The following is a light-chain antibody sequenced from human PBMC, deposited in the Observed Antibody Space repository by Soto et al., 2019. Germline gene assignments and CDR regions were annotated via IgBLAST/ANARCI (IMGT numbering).Light chain of an antibody. J-gene: IGKJ2*01. Sequence: EMGLMKSQAILSFSPGAGATLSCRAIQTLRRTYIAWYQQKLGQAPRVVIYGASNRATGIPDRFSGSGSGTDFSLTISRLEPEDLAVYYCHQYDNAPQTFGQGTKVEI. V-gene: IGKV3-20*01. CDR3: HQYDNAPQT. CDR2: GAS. CDR1: QTLRRTY.